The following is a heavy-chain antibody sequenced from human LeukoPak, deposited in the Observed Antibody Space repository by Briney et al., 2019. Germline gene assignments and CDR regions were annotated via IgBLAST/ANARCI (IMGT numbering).Heavy chain of an antibody. CDR3: ARDMLRDRDC. V-gene: IGHV3-33*01. CDR2: IWYDGSNK. J-gene: IGHJ4*02. Sequence: PGRSLRLSCAASVYTFSGYGMHWVRQAPGKGLEGVAFIWYDGSNKYYADSVKGRFTISRDNSKNTLYLQMDRLRVEDTAVYYCARDMLRDRDCWGQGTLVTVSA. D-gene: IGHD3-10*02. CDR1: VYTFSGYG.